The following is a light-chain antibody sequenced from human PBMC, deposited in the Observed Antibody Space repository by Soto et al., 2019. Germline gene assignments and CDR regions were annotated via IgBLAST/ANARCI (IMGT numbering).Light chain of an antibody. V-gene: IGLV2-14*01. CDR2: EVS. J-gene: IGLJ1*01. CDR3: SSYTSSSTYV. CDR1: SSDVGDYNY. Sequence: QSVLTQPASVSGCPGQSITISCTGSSSDVGDYNYVSWYQQHPGKAPKLMIYEVSNRPSGVSNRFSGSKSGNTASLTISGLQAEDEADYYCSSYTSSSTYVFGTGTKLTVL.